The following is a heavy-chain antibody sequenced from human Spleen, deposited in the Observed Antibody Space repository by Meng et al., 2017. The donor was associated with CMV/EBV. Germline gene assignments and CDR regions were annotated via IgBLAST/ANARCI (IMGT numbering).Heavy chain of an antibody. CDR2: ISTSGSDT. J-gene: IGHJ4*02. V-gene: IGHV3-11*01. CDR3: ARQIVASGLFDY. Sequence: GGSLRLSCAGSGFTFSDYYISWIRQAPGKGLEWVSYISTSGSDTFYADSVKGRFTMSRDNAENSLYLQMNSLRAEDTAIYYCARQIVASGLFDYWGQGTLVTVSS. D-gene: IGHD6-13*01. CDR1: GFTFSDYY.